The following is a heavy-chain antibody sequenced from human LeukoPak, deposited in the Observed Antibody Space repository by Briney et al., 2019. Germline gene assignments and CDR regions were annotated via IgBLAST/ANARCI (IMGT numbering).Heavy chain of an antibody. V-gene: IGHV4-38-2*02. CDR2: IYHSGST. CDR3: ARVATVTTEDAFDI. CDR1: GYSISSGYY. D-gene: IGHD4-17*01. Sequence: SETLSLTCTVSGYSISSGYYWGWIRQPPGKGLEWIGSIYHSGSTYYNPSLKSRVTISVDTSKNQFSLKLSSVTAADTAVYYCARVATVTTEDAFDIWGQGTMVTVSS. J-gene: IGHJ3*02.